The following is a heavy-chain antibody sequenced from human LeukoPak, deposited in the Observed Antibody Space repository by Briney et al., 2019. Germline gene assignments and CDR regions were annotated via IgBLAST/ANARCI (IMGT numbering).Heavy chain of an antibody. J-gene: IGHJ3*02. D-gene: IGHD1-1*01. CDR1: GFSFSSYS. Sequence: GGSLRLSCAASGFSFSSYSMNWVRRAPGKGVEWISNIRSRSSGTYYADSVQGRFTISRDDAKSSLYLQMNSLRDEDTAAYYCARDLDWAFDIWGQGTVVTVST. CDR3: ARDLDWAFDI. V-gene: IGHV3-48*02. CDR2: IRSRSSGT.